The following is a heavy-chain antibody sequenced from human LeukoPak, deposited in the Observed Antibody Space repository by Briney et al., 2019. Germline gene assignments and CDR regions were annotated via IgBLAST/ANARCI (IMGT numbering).Heavy chain of an antibody. D-gene: IGHD1-26*01. V-gene: IGHV4-61*02. CDR2: ICTSGST. CDR1: GGSISSGSYY. CDR3: ARAVIVGAPLGYYYMDV. J-gene: IGHJ6*03. Sequence: SETLSLTCTVSGGSISSGSYYWSWIRQPAGKGLEWIGRICTSGSTNYNPSLKSRVTISVDTSKNQFSLKLSSVTAADTAVYYCARAVIVGAPLGYYYMDVWGKGTTVTVSS.